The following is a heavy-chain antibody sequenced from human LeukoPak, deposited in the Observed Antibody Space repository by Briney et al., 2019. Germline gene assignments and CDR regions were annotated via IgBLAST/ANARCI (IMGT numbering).Heavy chain of an antibody. V-gene: IGHV5-51*01. D-gene: IGHD3-16*01. CDR3: ARGGWGYSFDY. CDR2: ASSGASDT. Sequence: GESLKISCKGSGYTFTNYWIGWVRQMPGKGLEWMGTASSGASDTIYSPSFQGQVSISADRSINTAYLQWSSLKASDTAMYFCARGGWGYSFDYWGQGTLVTVSS. J-gene: IGHJ4*02. CDR1: GYTFTNYW.